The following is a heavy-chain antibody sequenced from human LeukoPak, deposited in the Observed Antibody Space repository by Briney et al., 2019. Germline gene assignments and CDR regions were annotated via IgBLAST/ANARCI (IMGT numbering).Heavy chain of an antibody. J-gene: IGHJ6*02. V-gene: IGHV4-34*01. CDR2: INHSGST. Sequence: SETRSLTCPVYAGSLTGYYWSWIRRPPGKGLEWIGEINHSGSTTYNPSLKSRVTISVDTSKDQFSLKLSSVTAADTAVYYGAGYVVRYFGRDLSYYYGMDGWGQGTTVTVSS. CDR3: AGYVVRYFGRDLSYYYGMDG. D-gene: IGHD3-9*01. CDR1: AGSLTGYY.